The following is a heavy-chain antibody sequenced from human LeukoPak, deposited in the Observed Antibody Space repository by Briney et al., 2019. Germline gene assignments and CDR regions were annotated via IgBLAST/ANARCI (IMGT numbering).Heavy chain of an antibody. CDR3: ASTERCSTTCPPDY. D-gene: IGHD2-2*01. J-gene: IGHJ4*02. Sequence: KPSETLSLTCTVSGGSISSSSYYWGWIRQPPGKGLEWIGSIYYSGSTNYNPSLKSRVTISLDTSKKQFSLKLSSVTAADTAVYYCASTERCSTTCPPDYWGQGTLVTVSS. V-gene: IGHV4-39*07. CDR2: IYYSGST. CDR1: GGSISSSSYY.